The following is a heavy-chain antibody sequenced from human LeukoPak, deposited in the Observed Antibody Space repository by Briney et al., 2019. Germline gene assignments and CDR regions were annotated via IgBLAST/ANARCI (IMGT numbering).Heavy chain of an antibody. CDR2: INHSGST. V-gene: IGHV4-34*01. D-gene: IGHD5-24*01. J-gene: IGHJ3*02. CDR3: ASDVGMAPPRDAFDI. CDR1: GGSFSGYY. Sequence: SETLSLTCAVYGGSFSGYYWSWIRQPPGKGLEWIGEINHSGSTNYNPSLKSRVTISVDTSKNQFSLKLSSVTAADTAVYYCASDVGMAPPRDAFDIWGQGTMVTVS.